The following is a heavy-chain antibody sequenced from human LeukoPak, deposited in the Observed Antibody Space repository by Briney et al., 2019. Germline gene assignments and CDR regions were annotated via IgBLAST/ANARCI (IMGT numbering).Heavy chain of an antibody. CDR3: ARNYYDFWSGYYGPWFDP. J-gene: IGHJ5*02. CDR2: IYYSAST. Sequence: SETLFLTCAVSGGSISSATYYWGWLRQPPGKGLEWIGSIYYSASTYYNPSLKSRVTISVDTSKNQFSLNLSSVTAADTAVYYCARNYYDFWSGYYGPWFDPWGQGTLVTVSS. V-gene: IGHV4-39*01. D-gene: IGHD3-3*01. CDR1: GGSISSATYY.